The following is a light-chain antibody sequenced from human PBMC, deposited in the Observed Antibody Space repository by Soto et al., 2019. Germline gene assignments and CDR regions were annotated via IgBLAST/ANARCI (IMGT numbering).Light chain of an antibody. Sequence: DIVLTQFPATLSLSPGERATLSCRASQRVSSYLAWYQRKPGQAPRLLIYDISNRATGIPARFIGSGSGTDFTLTISSLEPEDYAVYYCQQRSDWPRTTFGQGTKLEIK. CDR1: QRVSSY. CDR3: QQRSDWPRTT. CDR2: DIS. J-gene: IGKJ2*01. V-gene: IGKV3-11*01.